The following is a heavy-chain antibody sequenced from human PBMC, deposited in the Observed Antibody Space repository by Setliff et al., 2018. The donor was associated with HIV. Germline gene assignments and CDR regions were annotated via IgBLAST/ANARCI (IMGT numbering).Heavy chain of an antibody. CDR2: INHSGST. Sequence: KPSEILSLTCAVYGGSFSGSYWSWLRQPPGKGLEWIGEINHSGSTNYNPSLKSRVTISVDTYKNQFSLKVTSVTAADTAVYYCASCIFGDYARYFHLWGRGTLVTVSS. V-gene: IGHV4-34*01. CDR1: GGSFSGSY. D-gene: IGHD4-17*01. J-gene: IGHJ2*01. CDR3: ASCIFGDYARYFHL.